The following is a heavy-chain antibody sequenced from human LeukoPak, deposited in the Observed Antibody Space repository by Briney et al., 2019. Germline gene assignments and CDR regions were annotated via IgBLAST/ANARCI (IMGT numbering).Heavy chain of an antibody. D-gene: IGHD5-12*01. CDR1: GASISSGNYY. J-gene: IGHJ3*01. V-gene: IGHV4-61*02. CDR3: ARYRYSGYDDAFDV. CDR2: LHTTGGT. Sequence: SETLSLTCIVSGASISSGNYYWTWIRQPAGKGLEWIGRLHTTGGTNYNPSFKSRLSISGDTSKNQFSLQLSFVTAADTAVYYCARYRYSGYDDAFDVWGQGTMVTVSS.